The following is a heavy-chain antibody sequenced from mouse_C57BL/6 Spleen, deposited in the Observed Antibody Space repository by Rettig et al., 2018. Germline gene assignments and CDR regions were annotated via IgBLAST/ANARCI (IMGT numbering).Heavy chain of an antibody. J-gene: IGHJ2*01. CDR1: GYTFPDYY. Sequence: EVQVQQSGPELVKPGASVKISCKASGYTFPDYYMNWVKQSHGKSLEWIGDINPNNGGTSYNQKFKGKATLTVDKSSSTAYMELRSLTSEDSAVYYCARDYYGSSWYFDYWGQGTTLTVSS. D-gene: IGHD1-1*01. CDR3: ARDYYGSSWYFDY. CDR2: INPNNGGT. V-gene: IGHV1-26*01.